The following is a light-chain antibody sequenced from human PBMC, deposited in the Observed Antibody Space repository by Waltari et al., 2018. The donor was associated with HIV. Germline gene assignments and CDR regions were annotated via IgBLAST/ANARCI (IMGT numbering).Light chain of an antibody. J-gene: IGLJ2*01. CDR3: CSYAGSTTLIV. Sequence: QSALTQPASVSGSPGQSITISCIGTSSDVGSYNVVSWYQQHPGKAPKLIIFDVNKRPSGVSARFSGSKSDNTASLTISGLQAEDEADYYCCSYAGSTTLIVFGGGTKLTVL. CDR2: DVN. V-gene: IGLV2-23*02. CDR1: SSDVGSYNV.